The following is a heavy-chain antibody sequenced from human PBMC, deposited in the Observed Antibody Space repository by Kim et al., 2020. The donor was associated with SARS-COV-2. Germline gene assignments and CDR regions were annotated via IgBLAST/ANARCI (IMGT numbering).Heavy chain of an antibody. Sequence: GGSLRLSCAASGFTFSSSALSWVRQAPGKGLEWVSTISVSGGSTYFADFVKGRFTISRDNSKNTLYLQMNSLRADDTAIFYCVKVEAAAATFHHWGQGTLVTVSS. CDR3: VKVEAAAATFHH. J-gene: IGHJ1*01. CDR2: ISVSGGST. V-gene: IGHV3-23*01. D-gene: IGHD6-13*01. CDR1: GFTFSSSA.